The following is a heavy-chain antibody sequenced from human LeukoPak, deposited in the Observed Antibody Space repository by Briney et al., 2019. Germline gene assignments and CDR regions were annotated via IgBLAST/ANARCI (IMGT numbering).Heavy chain of an antibody. CDR3: AKGYNYAYEY. V-gene: IGHV3-53*01. J-gene: IGHJ4*02. CDR2: IYSGGST. Sequence: GGSLRLSCAASGFTVSSSYMSWVRQAPGKGLEWVSLIYSGGSTYYAASVKGRFTISRDNSKNTLYLQTNSLRPEDTAVYYCAKGYNYAYEYWGQGTLVTVSS. CDR1: GFTVSSSY. D-gene: IGHD5-18*01.